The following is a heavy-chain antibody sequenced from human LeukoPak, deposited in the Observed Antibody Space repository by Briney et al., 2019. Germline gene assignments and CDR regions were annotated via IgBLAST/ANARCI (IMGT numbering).Heavy chain of an antibody. CDR3: AKDGWRDDYVWGSYLLTGDPFDY. Sequence: AGGSLRLSCAASGFTFSSYAMSWVRQAPGKGLEWVSAISGSGGSTYYADSVKGRFTISRDNSKNTLYLQMNSLRAEDTAVYYCAKDGWRDDYVWGSYLLTGDPFDYWGQGTLVTVSS. D-gene: IGHD3-16*02. CDR1: GFTFSSYA. V-gene: IGHV3-23*01. CDR2: ISGSGGST. J-gene: IGHJ4*02.